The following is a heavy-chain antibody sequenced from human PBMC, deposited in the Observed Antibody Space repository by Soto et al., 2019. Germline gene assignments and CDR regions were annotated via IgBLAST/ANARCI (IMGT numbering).Heavy chain of an antibody. CDR2: ISAYNGNT. CDR3: ARDHSSGWYPDAFDI. V-gene: IGHV1-18*04. J-gene: IGHJ3*02. CDR1: GYTFTSYG. Sequence: SVKVSCKASGYTFTSYGISWVRQAPGQGLEWMGWISAYNGNTNYAQKLQGRVTMTTDTSTSTAYMELRSLRSDDTAVYYCARDHSSGWYPDAFDIWGQGTMVTVSS. D-gene: IGHD6-19*01.